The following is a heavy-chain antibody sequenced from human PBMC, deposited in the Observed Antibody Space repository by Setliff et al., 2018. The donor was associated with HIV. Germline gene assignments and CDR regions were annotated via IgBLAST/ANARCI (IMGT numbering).Heavy chain of an antibody. CDR3: ARAYGSGSYYYYGMDV. Sequence: ASVKVSCKASGYSFSSYGIGWVRLAPGQRLEWMGWINAGNGNTKYSQKFQGRVTITRDTSASTAYMELSSLRSEDTAVYYCARAYGSGSYYYYGMDVWGQGTTVTAP. D-gene: IGHD3-10*01. CDR1: GYSFSSYG. CDR2: INAGNGNT. J-gene: IGHJ6*02. V-gene: IGHV1-3*01.